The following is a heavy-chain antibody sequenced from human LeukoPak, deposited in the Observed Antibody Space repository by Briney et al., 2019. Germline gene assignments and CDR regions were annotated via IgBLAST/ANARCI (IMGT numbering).Heavy chain of an antibody. V-gene: IGHV3-11*01. CDR2: IGGGYTI. CDR3: ARVGGNSDHDY. Sequence: GGSLRLSCAASGFTFSDLYMSWIRQAPGKGLEWVSYIGGGYTIYYADSVKGRFTISRDNAKNSLYLQMNSLRAEDTAVYYCARVGGNSDHDYWGQGTLVTVSS. CDR1: GFTFSDLY. D-gene: IGHD4-23*01. J-gene: IGHJ4*02.